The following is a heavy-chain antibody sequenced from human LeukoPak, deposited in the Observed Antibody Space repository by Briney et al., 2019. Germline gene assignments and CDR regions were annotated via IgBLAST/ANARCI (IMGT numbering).Heavy chain of an antibody. CDR1: GFTFSSYA. V-gene: IGHV3-23*01. CDR2: ISGSGGST. Sequence: GGSLRLSCAASGFTFSSYAMSWVRQAPGKGLEWVSAISGSGGSTYYADSVKGRFTISRDNAKNSLYLQMNSLRAEDTAFYYCAKAKRAGVVRGVPNAFDIWGQGTMVTVSS. J-gene: IGHJ3*02. CDR3: AKAKRAGVVRGVPNAFDI. D-gene: IGHD3-10*01.